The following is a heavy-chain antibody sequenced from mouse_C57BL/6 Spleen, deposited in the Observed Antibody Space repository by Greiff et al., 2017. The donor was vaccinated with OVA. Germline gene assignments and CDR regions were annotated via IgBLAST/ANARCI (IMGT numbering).Heavy chain of an antibody. CDR1: GFTFSSYA. V-gene: IGHV5-4*01. D-gene: IGHD2-12*01. Sequence: EVKLVESGGGLVKPGGSLKLSCAASGFTFSSYAMSWVRQTPEKRLEWVATISDGGSYTYCPDNVKGRFTISRDNAKNNLYLQMSHLKSEDTAMYYCARETYYTYAMDYWGQGTSVTVSS. CDR3: ARETYYTYAMDY. CDR2: ISDGGSYT. J-gene: IGHJ4*01.